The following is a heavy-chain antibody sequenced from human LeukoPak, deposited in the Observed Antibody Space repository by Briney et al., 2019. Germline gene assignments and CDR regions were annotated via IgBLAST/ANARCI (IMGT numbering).Heavy chain of an antibody. Sequence: PSETLSLTCTVSGGSISSYYWSWIRQPPGKGLEWIGYIYYSGSTNYNPSLKSRVTISVDTSKNQFSLKLSSVTAADTAVYYCARSGGYSYGFFDYRGQGTLVTVST. V-gene: IGHV4-59*08. J-gene: IGHJ4*02. D-gene: IGHD5-18*01. CDR2: IYYSGST. CDR3: ARSGGYSYGFFDY. CDR1: GGSISSYY.